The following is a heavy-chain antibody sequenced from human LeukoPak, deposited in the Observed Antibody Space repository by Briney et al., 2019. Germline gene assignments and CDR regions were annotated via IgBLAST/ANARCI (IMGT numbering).Heavy chain of an antibody. D-gene: IGHD3-9*01. CDR1: GGSFSGYY. CDR3: ARGDILTGSNDY. J-gene: IGHJ4*02. Sequence: SETLSLTCAVYGGSFSGYYWSWIRQPPGKGLEWIGEINHSGSTNYNPSLKSRVTISVDTSKNQFSLKLSSVTAADTAVYYCARGDILTGSNDYWGQGTLVTVSS. CDR2: INHSGST. V-gene: IGHV4-34*01.